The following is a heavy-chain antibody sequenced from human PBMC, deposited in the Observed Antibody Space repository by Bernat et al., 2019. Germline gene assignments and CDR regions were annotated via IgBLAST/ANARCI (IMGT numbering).Heavy chain of an antibody. CDR2: IYYSGST. CDR1: GGSISSYY. J-gene: IGHJ3*02. V-gene: IGHV4-59*08. D-gene: IGHD3-10*01. Sequence: QVQLQESGPGLVKPSETLSLTCTVSGGSISSYYWSRIRQPPGKGLEWIGYIYYSGSTNYNPSLKSRVTISVDTSKNQFSLKLSSVTAADTAVYYCARHVTGGVAFDIWGQGTMVTVSS. CDR3: ARHVTGGVAFDI.